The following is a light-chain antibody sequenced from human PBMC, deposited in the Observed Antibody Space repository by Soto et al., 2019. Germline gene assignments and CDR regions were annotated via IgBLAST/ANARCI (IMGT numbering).Light chain of an antibody. CDR3: HQYGYSPYN. V-gene: IGKV3-20*01. J-gene: IGKJ2*01. Sequence: ETVLTQSPGTLSLSPGERATLSCMASQSVSSTYFAWYQQKPGLAPRLLIYGASSRATGIPGRFSGSGSGTDCTLSISRLETEAFAVYYCHQYGYSPYNFCQGTRLEIK. CDR1: QSVSSTY. CDR2: GAS.